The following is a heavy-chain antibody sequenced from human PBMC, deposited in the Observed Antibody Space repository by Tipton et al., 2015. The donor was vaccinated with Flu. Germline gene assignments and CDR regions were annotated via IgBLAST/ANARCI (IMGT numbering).Heavy chain of an antibody. CDR3: ARACGSGGNRWFDP. J-gene: IGHJ5*02. V-gene: IGHV4-39*07. CDR1: GGSISTINYY. CDR2: LYYNGHI. Sequence: TLSLTCTVSGGSISTINYYWGWIRQPPGKGLEWIGKLYYNGHIYYNPSLKSRVTISVDTSKDQFSLNLSSVTAADTAVYYCARACGSGGNRWFDPWGQGALVTVSS. D-gene: IGHD2-15*01.